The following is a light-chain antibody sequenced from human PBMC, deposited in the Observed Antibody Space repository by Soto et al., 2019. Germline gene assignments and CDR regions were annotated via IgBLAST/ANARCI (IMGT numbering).Light chain of an antibody. CDR3: QQSYSTPPYT. Sequence: DIQMTQSPSSLSASVGDRVTITCRASQSISSYLNWYQQKPGKAPKLLIYAASNLQSGVPSRFSGSGSGTDVTLTISSLQPEDFATYYCQQSYSTPPYTFGQGTKLEIK. J-gene: IGKJ2*01. CDR1: QSISSY. CDR2: AAS. V-gene: IGKV1-39*01.